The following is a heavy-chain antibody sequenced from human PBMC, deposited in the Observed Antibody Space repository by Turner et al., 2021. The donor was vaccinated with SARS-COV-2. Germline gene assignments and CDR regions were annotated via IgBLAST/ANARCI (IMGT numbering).Heavy chain of an antibody. Sequence: EVQVLESGRGLVQPGGSLRLSCVTSGFTFNSYGMSWVRQAPGKGLEWVSSISGSGGSTFYPDSVKGRFIISRDNSKNTLYLEMNSLRAEDTAIYYCAKKSSSWLYFDYWGQGTLVTVSS. CDR1: GFTFNSYG. V-gene: IGHV3-23*01. CDR2: ISGSGGST. CDR3: AKKSSSWLYFDY. J-gene: IGHJ4*02. D-gene: IGHD6-13*01.